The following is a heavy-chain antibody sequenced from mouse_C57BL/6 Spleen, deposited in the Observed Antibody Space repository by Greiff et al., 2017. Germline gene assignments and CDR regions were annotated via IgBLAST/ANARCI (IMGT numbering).Heavy chain of an antibody. J-gene: IGHJ3*01. CDR3: ARKELDYDWFAY. CDR2: IDPSDSYT. Sequence: VQVVESGAELVMPGASVKLSCKASGYTFTSYWMHWVKQRPGQGLEWIGEIDPSDSYTNYNQKFKGKSTLTVDKSSSTAYMQLSSLTSEDSAVYYCARKELDYDWFAYWGQGTLVTVSA. D-gene: IGHD2-4*01. V-gene: IGHV1-69*01. CDR1: GYTFTSYW.